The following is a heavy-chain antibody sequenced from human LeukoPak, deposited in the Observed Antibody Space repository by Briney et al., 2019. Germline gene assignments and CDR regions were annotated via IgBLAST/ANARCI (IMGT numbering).Heavy chain of an antibody. CDR1: GFTLSTYW. Sequence: GGSLRLSCAASGFTLSTYWMHWVRQAPGKGLVWLSRINGDGSSKGYADSVKGRFTTSRDNAKNTLYLQMNSLRAEDTAVYYCARGSSSGWPDYFDYWGQGTLVTVSS. J-gene: IGHJ4*02. V-gene: IGHV3-74*01. CDR2: INGDGSSK. CDR3: ARGSSSGWPDYFDY. D-gene: IGHD6-19*01.